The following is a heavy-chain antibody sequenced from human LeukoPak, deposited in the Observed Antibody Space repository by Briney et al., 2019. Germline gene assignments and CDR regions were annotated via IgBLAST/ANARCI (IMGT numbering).Heavy chain of an antibody. V-gene: IGHV3-21*01. CDR1: GFTFSSYS. CDR2: ISTTSGNI. J-gene: IGHJ4*02. CDR3: ARRAPSHDFDD. Sequence: GGSLRLSCAASGFTFSSYSMSWVRQAPGKGLEWVAAISTTSGNIYYADSVKGRFTISRDNAKNSLYLQMNSLRVEDTALYYCARRAPSHDFDDWGQGTLVTVSS.